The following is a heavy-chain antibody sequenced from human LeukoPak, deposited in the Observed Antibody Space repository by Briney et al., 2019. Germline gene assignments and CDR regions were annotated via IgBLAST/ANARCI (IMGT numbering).Heavy chain of an antibody. CDR1: GFTLSSNY. CDR2: IYSGGST. J-gene: IGHJ4*02. CDR3: ARSRPGCSGGSCSGYFDY. D-gene: IGHD2-15*01. V-gene: IGHV3-66*01. Sequence: GGSLRLSCAASGFTLSSNYMSWVRQAPGKGLEWVSVIYSGGSTYYAGSVKGRFTISRDNSKNTLYLQMNSLRAEDTAVYYCARSRPGCSGGSCSGYFDYWGQGTLVTASS.